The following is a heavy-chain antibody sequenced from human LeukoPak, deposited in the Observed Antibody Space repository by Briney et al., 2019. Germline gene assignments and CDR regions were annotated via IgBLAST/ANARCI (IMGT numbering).Heavy chain of an antibody. CDR1: GVTFSSDA. V-gene: IGHV3-30*04. Sequence: GGSVRLSCAASGVTFSSDAMHWVRQAPGKGLEWVAVISYDGSNKYYADSVKGRFTISRDNSKNTLYLQMNSLRAEDTAVYYCARAPYSGSSWGQGTLVTVSS. CDR3: ARAPYSGSS. J-gene: IGHJ5*02. D-gene: IGHD1-26*01. CDR2: ISYDGSNK.